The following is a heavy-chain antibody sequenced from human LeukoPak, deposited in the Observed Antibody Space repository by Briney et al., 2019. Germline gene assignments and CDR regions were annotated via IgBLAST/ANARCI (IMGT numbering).Heavy chain of an antibody. Sequence: GGSLRLSCAASGFTFSSYAMHWVRQAPCKGPEWVAVISYDGSNKYYADSVKGRFTISRDNSKNTLYLQMNSLRAEDTAVYYCARVYRVKQQLVDAFDIWGQGTMVTVSS. CDR1: GFTFSSYA. CDR3: ARVYRVKQQLVDAFDI. J-gene: IGHJ3*02. V-gene: IGHV3-30-3*01. D-gene: IGHD6-13*01. CDR2: ISYDGSNK.